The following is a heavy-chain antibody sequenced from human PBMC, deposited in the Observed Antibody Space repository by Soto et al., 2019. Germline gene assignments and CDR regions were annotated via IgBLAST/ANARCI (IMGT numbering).Heavy chain of an antibody. CDR2: IWYDGSNK. Sequence: HPEGSLRLSCAASGFTFSSYGMHWVRQAPGKGLEWVAVIWYDGSNKYYADSVKGRFTISRDNSKNTLYLQMNSLIAEDTAVYYCARGPLNYYYMDVWGKGTTVTVAS. D-gene: IGHD3-16*01. CDR3: ARGPLNYYYMDV. V-gene: IGHV3-33*01. J-gene: IGHJ6*03. CDR1: GFTFSSYG.